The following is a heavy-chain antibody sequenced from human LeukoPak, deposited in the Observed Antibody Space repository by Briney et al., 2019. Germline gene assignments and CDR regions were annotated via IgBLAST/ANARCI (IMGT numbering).Heavy chain of an antibody. CDR1: GFTFNNYA. CDR2: ISNSGGST. J-gene: IGHJ4*02. V-gene: IGHV3-23*01. Sequence: PGGALRLSCAASGFTFNNYAMNWVRQAPGKGLEWVSAISNSGGSTNYADSVKGRFTISRDNSKNTLSLQMDSLRAGDTAVYYCAKDSWKGAAHYYFEYWGQGNLVTVS. D-gene: IGHD6-6*01. CDR3: AKDSWKGAAHYYFEY.